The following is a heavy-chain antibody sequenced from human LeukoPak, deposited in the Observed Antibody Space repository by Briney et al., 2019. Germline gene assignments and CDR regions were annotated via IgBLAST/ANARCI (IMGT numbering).Heavy chain of an antibody. CDR1: GGTFSSYV. D-gene: IGHD4-17*01. J-gene: IGHJ4*02. CDR2: ISAYNGNT. CDR3: ATLLSVTTSEYYFDY. Sequence: GSSVKVSCKASGGTFSSYVISWVRQAPGQGLEWMGWISAYNGNTNYAQKLQGRVTITTDESTSTAYMELSSLRSEDTAVYYCATLLSVTTSEYYFDYWGQGTLVTVSS. V-gene: IGHV1-69*05.